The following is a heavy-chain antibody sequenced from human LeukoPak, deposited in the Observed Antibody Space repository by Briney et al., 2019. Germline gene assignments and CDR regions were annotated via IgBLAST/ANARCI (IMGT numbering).Heavy chain of an antibody. V-gene: IGHV1-69*01. D-gene: IGHD5-12*01. J-gene: IGHJ5*01. CDR3: ARDVDYRFDS. Sequence: SVKVSCKASGGAFSSYAISWVRQAPGQGLEWMGGIIPIFGTANYAQKFQGRVTITADESTSTAYMELSSLRSEDTAVYYCARDVDYRFDSWGQGTLVTVSS. CDR1: GGAFSSYA. CDR2: IIPIFGTA.